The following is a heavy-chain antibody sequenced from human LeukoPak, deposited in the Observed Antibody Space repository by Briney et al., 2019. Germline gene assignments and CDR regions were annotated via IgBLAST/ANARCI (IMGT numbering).Heavy chain of an antibody. CDR1: GFTFDDYA. CDR3: AKDSDYDFWSGYSGGFDP. V-gene: IGHV3-9*01. D-gene: IGHD3-3*01. Sequence: GRSLRLSCAASGFTFDDYAMHWVRQAPGKGLEWVSGISWNSGSIGYADSVKGRFTISRDNAKNSLYLQMNSLRAEDTALYYCAKDSDYDFWSGYSGGFDPWGQGTLVTVSS. CDR2: ISWNSGSI. J-gene: IGHJ5*02.